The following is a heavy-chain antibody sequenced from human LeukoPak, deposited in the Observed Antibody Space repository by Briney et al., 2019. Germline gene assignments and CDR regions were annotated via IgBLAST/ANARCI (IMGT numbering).Heavy chain of an antibody. D-gene: IGHD5-24*01. CDR3: AKIPVEQGFDY. Sequence: GGSLRLSCAASGFTFDDYGMSWVRQAPGKGLEWVSGIDWNGGSTGYADSVKGRFTISRDNSKNTLYLQMNSLRAEDTAVYYCAKIPVEQGFDYWGQGTLVTVSS. J-gene: IGHJ4*02. V-gene: IGHV3-20*04. CDR1: GFTFDDYG. CDR2: IDWNGGST.